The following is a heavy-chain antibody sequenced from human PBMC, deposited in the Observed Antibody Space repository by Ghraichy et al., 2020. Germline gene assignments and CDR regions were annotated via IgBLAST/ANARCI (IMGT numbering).Heavy chain of an antibody. D-gene: IGHD5-18*01. CDR3: ARIEGLKNGYSFGY. CDR2: IYYSGST. V-gene: IGHV4-59*01. CDR1: GGSISSYY. Sequence: SETLSLTCTVSGGSISSYYWSWIRQPPGKGLEWIGYIYYSGSTNYNPSLKSRVTISVDTSKNQFSLKLSSVTAADTAVYYCARIEGLKNGYSFGYWGQGTLVTVSS. J-gene: IGHJ4*02.